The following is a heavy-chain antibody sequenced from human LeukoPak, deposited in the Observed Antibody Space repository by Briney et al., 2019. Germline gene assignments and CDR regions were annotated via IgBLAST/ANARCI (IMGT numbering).Heavy chain of an antibody. V-gene: IGHV3-9*01. CDR1: GFTFDDYA. D-gene: IGHD3-16*01. J-gene: IGHJ6*02. CDR3: AKDRLMMSAYYGMDV. Sequence: GGSLRLSCAASGFTFDDYAMHWVRQAPGKGLEWVSGISWNSGSIGYADSVKGRFTISRDNSKNTLYLQMNSLRAEDTAVYYCAKDRLMMSAYYGMDVWGQGTTVIVSS. CDR2: ISWNSGSI.